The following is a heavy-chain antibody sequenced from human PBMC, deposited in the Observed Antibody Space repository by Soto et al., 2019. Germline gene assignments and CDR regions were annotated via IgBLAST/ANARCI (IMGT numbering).Heavy chain of an antibody. V-gene: IGHV4-59*01. CDR1: GGSISSYY. D-gene: IGHD3-9*01. Sequence: PSETLSLTCTVSGGSISSYYWSWIRQPPGKGLEWIGYIYYSGSTNYNPSLKSRVTISVDTSKNQFSLKLSSVTAADTAVYYCARQNYDILTGYDYWGQGTLVTVS. CDR3: ARQNYDILTGYDY. CDR2: IYYSGST. J-gene: IGHJ4*02.